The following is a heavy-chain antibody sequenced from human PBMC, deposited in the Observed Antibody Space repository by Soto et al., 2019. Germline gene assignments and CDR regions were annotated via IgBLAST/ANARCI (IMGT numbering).Heavy chain of an antibody. D-gene: IGHD2-2*01. CDR1: GYTFTSYG. Sequence: QVQLVQSGAEVKKPGASVKVSCKASGYTFTSYGISWVRQAPGQGLEWMGWISAYNGNTNYAQKLQGRVTLTTDTSTSTAYMERRRLRSDDTAVYYCARTVPAAMRTVYYYGIDVWGQGTTVTVSS. CDR3: ARTVPAAMRTVYYYGIDV. CDR2: ISAYNGNT. V-gene: IGHV1-18*01. J-gene: IGHJ6*02.